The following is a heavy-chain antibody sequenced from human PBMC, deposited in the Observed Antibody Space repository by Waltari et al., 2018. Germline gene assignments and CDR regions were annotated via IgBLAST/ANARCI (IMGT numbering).Heavy chain of an antibody. D-gene: IGHD3-9*01. V-gene: IGHV4-59*01. J-gene: IGHJ5*02. CDR3: ARDNIDYDILTPTGWFDP. CDR2: IYYSGST. Sequence: QVKLQESGPGLVKPSETLSLTCTVSGGSISSYYWSWIRQPPGKGLEWIGYIYYSGSTNHNPSLKSRVTISGDTSKNQFSLKLGSVTAADTAVYYCARDNIDYDILTPTGWFDPWGQGTLVTVSS. CDR1: GGSISSYY.